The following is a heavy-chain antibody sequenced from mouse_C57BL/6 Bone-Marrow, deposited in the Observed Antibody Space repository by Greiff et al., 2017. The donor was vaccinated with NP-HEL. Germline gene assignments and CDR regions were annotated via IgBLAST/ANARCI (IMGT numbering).Heavy chain of an antibody. CDR1: GYTFTSYG. Sequence: VQLQQSGAELARPGASVKLSCKASGYTFTSYGISWVKQRTGQGLEWIGEIYPRSGNTYYNEKFKGKATLTADKSSSTAYMELRSLTSEDSAVYFCAREGPYGSSPYYAMDYWGQGTSVTVSS. J-gene: IGHJ4*01. V-gene: IGHV1-81*01. D-gene: IGHD1-1*01. CDR2: IYPRSGNT. CDR3: AREGPYGSSPYYAMDY.